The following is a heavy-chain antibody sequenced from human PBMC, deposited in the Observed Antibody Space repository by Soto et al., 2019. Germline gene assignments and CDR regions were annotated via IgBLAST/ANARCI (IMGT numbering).Heavy chain of an antibody. CDR3: ARRYGSSFDY. V-gene: IGHV4-30-4*01. D-gene: IGHD6-13*01. Sequence: SETLSLTCTVSGGSISSGDYYWSWIRQPPGKGLEWIGYFYYSGSTYYNPSLRSRVTISVDTSKNQSSLKLSSVTAADTAVYYCARRYGSSFDYWGQGTLVTVSS. CDR2: FYYSGST. CDR1: GGSISSGDYY. J-gene: IGHJ4*02.